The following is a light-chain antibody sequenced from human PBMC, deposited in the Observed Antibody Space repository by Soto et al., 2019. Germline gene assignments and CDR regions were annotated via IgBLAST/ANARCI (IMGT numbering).Light chain of an antibody. J-gene: IGLJ1*01. V-gene: IGLV1-44*01. CDR3: SSYAGSVHYV. Sequence: QSVLTQPPSASGTPGQRVTISCSGSSSNIGGNTVNWYQQLPGTAPKLLIYVNTQRPSGVPDRISGSKSGTSASLAISGLQSEDEADYYCSSYAGSVHYVFGPGTKLTVL. CDR1: SSNIGGNT. CDR2: VNT.